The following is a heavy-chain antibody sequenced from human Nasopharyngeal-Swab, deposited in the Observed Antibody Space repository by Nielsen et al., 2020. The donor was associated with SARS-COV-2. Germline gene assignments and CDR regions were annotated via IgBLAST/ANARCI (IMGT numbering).Heavy chain of an antibody. Sequence: WVRQAPGQGLEWMGWISAYNGNTNYAQKLQGRVTMTTDTSTSTAYMELRSLRSDDTAVYYCARDTPYYYDSSGYPYWGQGTPVTVSS. J-gene: IGHJ4*02. D-gene: IGHD3-22*01. CDR3: ARDTPYYYDSSGYPY. CDR2: ISAYNGNT. V-gene: IGHV1-18*01.